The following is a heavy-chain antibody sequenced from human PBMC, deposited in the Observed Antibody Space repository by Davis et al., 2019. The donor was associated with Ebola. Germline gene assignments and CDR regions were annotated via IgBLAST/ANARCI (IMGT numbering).Heavy chain of an antibody. D-gene: IGHD1-26*01. J-gene: IGHJ2*01. CDR1: GFTFSAYS. Sequence: PGGSLRLSCAASGFTFSAYSMYWVRQAPGKGLEWVSCINDNSIYIYDADSVKGRFTISRDNAQNSLYLQMNSLRAEDTAVYYCARAFAIGSYHRYFDLWGRGTLVTVSS. V-gene: IGHV3-21*01. CDR3: ARAFAIGSYHRYFDL. CDR2: INDNSIYI.